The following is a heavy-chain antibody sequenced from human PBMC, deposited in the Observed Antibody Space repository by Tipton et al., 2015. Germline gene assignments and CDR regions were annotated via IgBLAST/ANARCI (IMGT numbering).Heavy chain of an antibody. CDR1: VVSITTGDYY. V-gene: IGHV4-30-4*01. CDR3: ARGGGDDYIWGSSRFDS. Sequence: PSLTCTVSVVSITTGDYYWSWIHQPPGKGLEWIGHISYNGSTCCNPSLKSRLTTSIDTSKNQFSLNLTSVTAADTAMYYCARGGGDDYIWGSSRFDSWGQGILVTVSS. CDR2: ISYNGST. D-gene: IGHD3-16*02. J-gene: IGHJ5*01.